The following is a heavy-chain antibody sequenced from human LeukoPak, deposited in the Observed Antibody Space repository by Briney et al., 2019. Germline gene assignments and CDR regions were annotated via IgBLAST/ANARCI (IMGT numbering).Heavy chain of an antibody. CDR3: ARIKWELLRGIDY. D-gene: IGHD1-26*01. J-gene: IGHJ4*02. Sequence: GGSLRLSCAASGFTFSSYSMNWVRQAPGKGLEWVSSVSSSSSYIYYADSVKGRFTISRDNAKNSLYLQMNSLRAEDTAVYHCARIKWELLRGIDYWGRGTLVTVSS. CDR1: GFTFSSYS. CDR2: VSSSSSYI. V-gene: IGHV3-21*01.